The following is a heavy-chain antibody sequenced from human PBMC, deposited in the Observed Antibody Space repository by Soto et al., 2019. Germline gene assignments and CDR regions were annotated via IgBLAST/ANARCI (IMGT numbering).Heavy chain of an antibody. CDR1: GFTFSSYW. Sequence: EVQLVESGGGLVQPGGSLRLSCAASGFTFSSYWMHWVRQDPGKGLVWVSSIKTDGTSTQYADSVKGRFTVSRDNAKNTLDFQINSLRAEDTAVYYCAKDLSWGQCDYWGQGTQVTVSS. D-gene: IGHD3-16*01. V-gene: IGHV3-74*03. J-gene: IGHJ4*02. CDR2: IKTDGTST. CDR3: AKDLSWGQCDY.